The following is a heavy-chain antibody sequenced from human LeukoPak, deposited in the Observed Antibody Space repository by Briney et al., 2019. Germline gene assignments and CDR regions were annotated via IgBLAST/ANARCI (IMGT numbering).Heavy chain of an antibody. V-gene: IGHV4-4*09. J-gene: IGHJ5*02. Sequence: SENLSLTCTVSGGSISSYHWSWIRQPPGKGLEWIGYIYTSGSTNYNPSLKSRVTISVDTSKNQFSLKLSSVTAADTAVYYCARQLSAGTGGGWFDPWGQGTLVTVSS. CDR3: ARQLSAGTGGGWFDP. CDR1: GGSISSYH. D-gene: IGHD6-19*01. CDR2: IYTSGST.